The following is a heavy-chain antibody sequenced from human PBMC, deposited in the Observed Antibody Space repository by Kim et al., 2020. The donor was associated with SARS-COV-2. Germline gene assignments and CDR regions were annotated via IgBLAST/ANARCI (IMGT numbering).Heavy chain of an antibody. CDR3: AKDAAPYGDYVTVTNWFEP. CDR1: GFTFSIYG. CDR2: ISYDGSSE. D-gene: IGHD4-17*01. V-gene: IGHV3-30*18. J-gene: IGHJ5*02. Sequence: GGSLRLSCAASGFTFSIYGIHWVRQAPGKGLEWVAVISYDGSSEYYLDSVKGRFTISRDNSKNTLYLQMNSLRAEDTAVYYCAKDAAPYGDYVTVTNWFEPWGQGPRATVS.